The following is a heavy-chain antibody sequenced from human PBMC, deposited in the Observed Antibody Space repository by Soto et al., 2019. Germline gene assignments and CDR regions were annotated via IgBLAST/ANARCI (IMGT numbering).Heavy chain of an antibody. CDR1: SCSVRSCRYY. CDR2: IYYSGST. CDR3: ARTFCSTTSCQAHGMDV. D-gene: IGHD2-2*01. V-gene: IGHV4-61*01. Sequence: SETLSLTCTFCSCSVRSCRYYWTWIRQPPGKGLEWSGYIYYSGSTNYNPSLKSRVTISLDTSNNQFSLRLSSVTAADTAVYYCARTFCSTTSCQAHGMDVWGQGTTVTVSS. J-gene: IGHJ6*02.